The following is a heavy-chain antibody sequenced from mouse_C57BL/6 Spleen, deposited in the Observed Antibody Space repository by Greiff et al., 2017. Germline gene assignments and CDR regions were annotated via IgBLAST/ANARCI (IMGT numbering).Heavy chain of an antibody. CDR3: ARRATVVARYYFDY. CDR2: IYPRDGST. Sequence: VHLVESGPELVKPGASVKLSCKASGYTFTSYDINWVKQRPGQGLEWIGWIYPRDGSTKYNEKFKGKATLTVDTSSSTAYMELHSLTSEDSAVYFCARRATVVARYYFDYWGQGTTLTVSS. V-gene: IGHV1-85*01. D-gene: IGHD1-1*01. J-gene: IGHJ2*01. CDR1: GYTFTSYD.